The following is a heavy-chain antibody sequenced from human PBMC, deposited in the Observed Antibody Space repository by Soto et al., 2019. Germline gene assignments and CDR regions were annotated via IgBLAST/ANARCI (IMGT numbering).Heavy chain of an antibody. V-gene: IGHV3-23*01. Sequence: VQLLESGGGLVQPGGSLRLSCAASGFTFSNYAMSWVRQAPGKGLEWVSAINYSGKTTYNADSVKGRFTISRDNSKNTLYLQMNSLRAEDTAAYDCAKEGDLHDFWSGYGLDVWGQGTTVTVSS. CDR3: AKEGDLHDFWSGYGLDV. D-gene: IGHD3-3*01. CDR2: INYSGKTT. CDR1: GFTFSNYA. J-gene: IGHJ6*02.